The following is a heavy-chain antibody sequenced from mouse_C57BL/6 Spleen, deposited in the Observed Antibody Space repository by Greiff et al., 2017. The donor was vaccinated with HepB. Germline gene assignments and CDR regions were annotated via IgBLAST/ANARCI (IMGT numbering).Heavy chain of an antibody. CDR1: GYTFTDYY. V-gene: IGHV1-75*01. J-gene: IGHJ2*01. Sequence: VQLQQSGPELVKPGASVKISCKASGYTFTDYYINWVKQRPGQGLEWIGWIFPGSGSTYYNEKFKGKATLTVDKSSSTAYMLLSSLTSEDSAVYFCAGSTTVVAPFDYWGQGTTLTVSS. D-gene: IGHD1-1*01. CDR2: IFPGSGST. CDR3: AGSTTVVAPFDY.